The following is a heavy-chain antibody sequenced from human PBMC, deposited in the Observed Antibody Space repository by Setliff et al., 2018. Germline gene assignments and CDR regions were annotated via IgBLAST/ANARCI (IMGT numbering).Heavy chain of an antibody. J-gene: IGHJ4*02. CDR1: GGSISSGDYY. Sequence: PSETLSLTCTVSGGSISSGDYYWSWIRQPPGKGLEWIGYFYYSGSTYYNPSLKSRATISVDTSKNQFSLKLSSVTAADTAVYYCARGLSSGYYYAIFDYWGQGTLVTVSS. D-gene: IGHD3-22*01. CDR3: ARGLSSGYYYAIFDY. V-gene: IGHV4-30-4*01. CDR2: FYYSGST.